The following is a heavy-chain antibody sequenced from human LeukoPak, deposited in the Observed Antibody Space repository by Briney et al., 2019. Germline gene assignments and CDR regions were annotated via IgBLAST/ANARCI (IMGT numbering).Heavy chain of an antibody. V-gene: IGHV3-30*02. Sequence: GGSLRLSCAASGFTFSSYGMHWVRQAPGKGLEWVAFIRYDGSNKYYADSVKGRFTISRDNSKNTLYLQMNSLRAEDTAVYYCARAGGYDFVRSHAFDIWGQGTMVTVSS. D-gene: IGHD3-3*01. CDR1: GFTFSSYG. J-gene: IGHJ3*02. CDR2: IRYDGSNK. CDR3: ARAGGYDFVRSHAFDI.